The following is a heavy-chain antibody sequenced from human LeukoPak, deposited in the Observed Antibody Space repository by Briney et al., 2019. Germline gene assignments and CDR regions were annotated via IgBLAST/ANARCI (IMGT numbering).Heavy chain of an antibody. D-gene: IGHD3-9*01. V-gene: IGHV3-21*01. CDR3: ARASSKQLAGYLPDGFVI. Sequence: GGSLRLSCAASGFTFSSYSMNWVRQAPGKGLEWVSSISSSGTYVYYAGSVKGRFTISRDNAKNSLSLQMNSLRADDAAVYYCARASSKQLAGYLPDGFVIWGQGTMVTVSS. J-gene: IGHJ3*02. CDR2: ISSSGTYV. CDR1: GFTFSSYS.